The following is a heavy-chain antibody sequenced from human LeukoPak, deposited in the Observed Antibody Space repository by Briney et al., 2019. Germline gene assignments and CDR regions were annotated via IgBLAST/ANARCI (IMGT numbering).Heavy chain of an antibody. J-gene: IGHJ3*02. CDR1: GYTFTSYD. CDR2: MNPNSGNT. CDR3: ARGSRYSLDAFDI. Sequence: ASVKVSCKASGYTFTSYDINWVRQAPGQGLEWMGWMNPNSGNTGYAQKFQGRVTMTRNTSISTAYMELSSLRSEDTAVYYCARGSRYSLDAFDIWGQGTMVTVSS. D-gene: IGHD5-18*01. V-gene: IGHV1-8*01.